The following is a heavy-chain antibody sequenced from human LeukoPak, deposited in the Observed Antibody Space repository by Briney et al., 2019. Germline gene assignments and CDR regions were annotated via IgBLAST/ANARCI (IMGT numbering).Heavy chain of an antibody. CDR2: IIPIFATA. CDR3: ARGPITTRSHFDY. Sequence: ASVKVSCKASGGTFSSYAISWVRQAPGQGLEWMGGIIPIFATANYAQKFQGRVTITADESTSTAYMELSSLRSEDTAVYYCARGPITTRSHFDYWGQGTLVTVSS. J-gene: IGHJ4*02. D-gene: IGHD3-22*01. CDR1: GGTFSSYA. V-gene: IGHV1-69*13.